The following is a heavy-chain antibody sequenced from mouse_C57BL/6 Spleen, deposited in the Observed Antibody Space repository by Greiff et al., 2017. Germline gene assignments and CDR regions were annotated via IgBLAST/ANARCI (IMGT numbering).Heavy chain of an antibody. J-gene: IGHJ4*01. V-gene: IGHV1-4*01. Sequence: QVHVKQSGAELARPGASVKMSCKASGYTFTSYTMHWVKQRPGQGLEWIGYINPSSGYTKYNQKFKDKATLTADKSSSTAYMQLSSLTSEDSAVYYCAREDPDYYAMDYWGQGTSVTVSS. CDR2: INPSSGYT. CDR3: AREDPDYYAMDY. CDR1: GYTFTSYT.